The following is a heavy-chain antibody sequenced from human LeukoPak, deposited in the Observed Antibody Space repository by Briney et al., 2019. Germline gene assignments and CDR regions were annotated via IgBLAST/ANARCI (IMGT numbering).Heavy chain of an antibody. V-gene: IGHV4-31*03. CDR2: IYYSGST. D-gene: IGHD3-22*01. CDR3: ARWYYYDSSGYSPNYFDY. J-gene: IGHJ4*02. Sequence: SQTLSLTCTVSGGSISSGGYYWSWIRQHPGTGLEWIGYIYYSGSTYYNPSLKSRVTISVDTSKNQFSLKLSSVTAADTAVYYCARWYYYDSSGYSPNYFDYWGQGTLVTVSS. CDR1: GGSISSGGYY.